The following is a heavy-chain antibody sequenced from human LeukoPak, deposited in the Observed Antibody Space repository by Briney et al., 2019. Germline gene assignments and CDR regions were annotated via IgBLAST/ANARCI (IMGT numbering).Heavy chain of an antibody. CDR2: ISGSGGST. CDR3: AGSSSWYPSWFDP. Sequence: GGSLRLSCAASGFTFSSYAMSWVRQAPGKGLEWVSAISGSGGSTYYADSVEGRFTISRDNSKNTLYLQMNSLRAEDTAVYYCAGSSSWYPSWFDPWGQGTLVTVSS. CDR1: GFTFSSYA. D-gene: IGHD6-13*01. V-gene: IGHV3-23*01. J-gene: IGHJ5*02.